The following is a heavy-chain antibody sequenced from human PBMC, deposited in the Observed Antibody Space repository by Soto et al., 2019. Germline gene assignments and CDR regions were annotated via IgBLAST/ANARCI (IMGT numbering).Heavy chain of an antibody. CDR2: INHSGST. CDR3: ARGVRDTAMAYNDY. D-gene: IGHD5-18*01. V-gene: IGHV4-34*01. CDR1: GGSFSGYY. J-gene: IGHJ4*02. Sequence: SETLSLTCTVYGGSFSGYYWSWIRQPPGKGLEWIGEINHSGSTNYNPSLKSRVTISVDTSKNQFSLKLSSVTAADTAVYYCARGVRDTAMAYNDYWGQGTLVTVSS.